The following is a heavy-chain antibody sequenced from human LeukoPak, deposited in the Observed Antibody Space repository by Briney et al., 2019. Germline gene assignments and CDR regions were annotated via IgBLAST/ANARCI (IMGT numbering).Heavy chain of an antibody. D-gene: IGHD6-19*01. Sequence: GGSLRLSCAASGFTFSNYGMGWVRQAPGKGLEWVSSISGSGDTTYYADSVKGRLTISRDNAKKSLYLQMNSLRAEDTAVYYCARHPGYSSGWSKDYWGQGTLVTVSS. V-gene: IGHV3-48*04. J-gene: IGHJ4*02. CDR1: GFTFSNYG. CDR2: ISGSGDTT. CDR3: ARHPGYSSGWSKDY.